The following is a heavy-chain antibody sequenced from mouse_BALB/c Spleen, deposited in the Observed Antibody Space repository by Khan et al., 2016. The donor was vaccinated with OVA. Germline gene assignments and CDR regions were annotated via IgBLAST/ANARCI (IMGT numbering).Heavy chain of an antibody. V-gene: IGHV3-2*02. CDR3: ARTARIKY. Sequence: EVQLQQSGPGLVKPSQSLSLTCTVTGYSITSGYGWNWIRQFPGNKLEWMGYISYSGSTNYNPSLKNRISITRDTSKNQFFLQLNSVTTEDTATYYCARTARIKYWGQGTTLTVSS. CDR1: GYSITSGYG. CDR2: ISYSGST. D-gene: IGHD1-2*01. J-gene: IGHJ2*01.